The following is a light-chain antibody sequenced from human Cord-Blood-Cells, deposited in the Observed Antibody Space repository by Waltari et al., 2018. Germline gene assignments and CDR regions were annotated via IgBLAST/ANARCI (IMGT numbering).Light chain of an antibody. CDR2: AAS. V-gene: IGKV1-39*01. J-gene: IGKJ2*01. CDR3: QQSYSTPNT. Sequence: DIQMTQSPSSLFASGGDRVPITCRASQGISNYLNWYQQKPGKAPKLLIYAASSLQSGVPSRFSGSGSGTDFTLTISSLQPEDFATYYCQQSYSTPNTFGQGTKLEIK. CDR1: QGISNY.